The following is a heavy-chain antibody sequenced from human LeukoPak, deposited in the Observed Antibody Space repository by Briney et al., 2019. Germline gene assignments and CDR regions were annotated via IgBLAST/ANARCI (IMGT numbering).Heavy chain of an antibody. D-gene: IGHD3-22*01. CDR2: ISSSGSTI. CDR3: ARVLHKRNYDSSGFYVY. Sequence: GGSLRLSCAASGFTFSSYEMNWVRQAPGKGLEWVSYISSSGSTIYYADSVKGRFTISRDNAKNSLYLQMNSLRAEDTAVYYCARVLHKRNYDSSGFYVYWGQGTLVTVSS. V-gene: IGHV3-48*03. CDR1: GFTFSSYE. J-gene: IGHJ4*02.